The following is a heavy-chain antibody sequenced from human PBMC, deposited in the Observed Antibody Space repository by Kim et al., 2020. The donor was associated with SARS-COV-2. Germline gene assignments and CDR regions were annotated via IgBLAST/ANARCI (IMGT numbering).Heavy chain of an antibody. J-gene: IGHJ6*03. Sequence: ASVKVSCKASGYTFTGYYMHWVRQAPGQGLEWMGWINPNSGGTNYAQKFQGRVTMTRDTSISTAYMELSRLRSDDTAVYYCARGRPKYYDSTHAGYYYYYMDVWGKGTTVTVSS. CDR3: ARGRPKYYDSTHAGYYYYYMDV. D-gene: IGHD3-22*01. CDR1: GYTFTGYY. CDR2: INPNSGGT. V-gene: IGHV1-2*02.